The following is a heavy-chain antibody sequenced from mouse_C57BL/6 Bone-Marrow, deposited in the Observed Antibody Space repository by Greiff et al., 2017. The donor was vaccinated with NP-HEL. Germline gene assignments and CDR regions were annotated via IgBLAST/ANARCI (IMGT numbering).Heavy chain of an antibody. CDR2: IDPANGNT. CDR1: GFNIKNTY. V-gene: IGHV14-3*01. CDR3: ARSPSYYYGSPWFAY. J-gene: IGHJ3*01. D-gene: IGHD1-1*01. Sequence: VQLQQSVAELVRPGASVKLSCTASGFNIKNTYMHWVKQRPEQGLEWIGRIDPANGNTKYAPKFQGKPTITADTSSNTAYLQLSSLTSEDTAIYYCARSPSYYYGSPWFAYWGQGTLVTVSA.